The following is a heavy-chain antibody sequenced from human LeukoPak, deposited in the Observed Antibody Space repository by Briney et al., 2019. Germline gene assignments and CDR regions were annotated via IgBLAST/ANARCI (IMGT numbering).Heavy chain of an antibody. D-gene: IGHD4-23*01. V-gene: IGHV3-33*01. CDR3: AREGLTSTPNNAFDI. Sequence: GGSLRLSCAASGFTFSTYGMHWVRQAPGKGLEWVAVIWSDENKTFYADSVKGRFTISRDNFKSTLYLQMDSLRVEDTAVYYCAREGLTSTPNNAFDIWGQGSVVTVSS. CDR2: IWSDENKT. J-gene: IGHJ3*02. CDR1: GFTFSTYG.